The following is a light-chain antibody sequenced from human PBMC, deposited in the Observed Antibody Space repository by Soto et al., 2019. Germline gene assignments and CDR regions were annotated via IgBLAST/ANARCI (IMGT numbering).Light chain of an antibody. J-gene: IGKJ5*01. V-gene: IGKV1-5*01. CDR2: DAS. CDR1: QSISSW. Sequence: DIKMTQSPSTLSASVGDRVTITCRASQSISSWLAWYQQKPGKAPKLLIYDASSLESGVPSRFSGSGSGTEFTLTISSLQPDDFATYYCQQAYSFPIPFGQGTRLETK. CDR3: QQAYSFPIP.